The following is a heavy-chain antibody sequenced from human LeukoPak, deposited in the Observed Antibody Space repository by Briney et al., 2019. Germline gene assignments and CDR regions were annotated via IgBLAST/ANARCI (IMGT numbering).Heavy chain of an antibody. CDR1: GYTFTSYG. J-gene: IGHJ4*02. Sequence: ASVKVSCKASGYTFTSYGINWVRQATGQGLEWMGWMNPNSGNTGYAQKFQGRVTMIRNTSISTAYMELSSLRSEDTAVYYCARALTRAVAGTGYWGQGTLVTVSS. CDR2: MNPNSGNT. V-gene: IGHV1-8*02. D-gene: IGHD6-19*01. CDR3: ARALTRAVAGTGY.